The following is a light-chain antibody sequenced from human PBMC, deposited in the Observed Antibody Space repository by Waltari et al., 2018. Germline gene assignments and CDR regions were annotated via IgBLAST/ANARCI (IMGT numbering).Light chain of an antibody. CDR3: CSYGGGNHRV. CDR2: EGT. CDR1: TSDIGSYNL. Sequence: QSALTQPPSASGSPGQSITISCTGTTSDIGSYNLVSWYQQHPGTVPKLMIYEGTKRPAGVPNRFSGAKSGHPSSLTISGLQAEDEADYYCCSYGGGNHRVFGGGTKLTVL. V-gene: IGLV2-8*01. J-gene: IGLJ3*02.